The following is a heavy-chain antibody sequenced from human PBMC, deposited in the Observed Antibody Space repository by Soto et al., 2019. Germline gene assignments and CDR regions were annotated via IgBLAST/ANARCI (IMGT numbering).Heavy chain of an antibody. Sequence: QVTLKESNPVLVKPTETLTLTCTVSGFSLSNATMGVSWIRQPPGKALEWLAQIFSNDEKFYSTSLKSRVTISKDTSKSQVVLTMTNMDPVDTATYYCARMLELEVLGWYFDLWGRGTLVTVSS. J-gene: IGHJ2*01. CDR2: IFSNDEK. D-gene: IGHD2-8*02. V-gene: IGHV2-26*01. CDR1: GFSLSNATMG. CDR3: ARMLELEVLGWYFDL.